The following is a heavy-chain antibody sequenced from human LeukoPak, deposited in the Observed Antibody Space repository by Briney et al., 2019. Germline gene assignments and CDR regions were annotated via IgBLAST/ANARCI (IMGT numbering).Heavy chain of an antibody. D-gene: IGHD6-19*01. J-gene: IGHJ4*02. V-gene: IGHV3-21*01. CDR1: GFTFSSYS. CDR3: ARDQSSGSPLDY. CDR2: ISSSSSYI. Sequence: GSLRLSCAASGFTFSSYSMNWVRQAPGKGLEWVSSISSSSSYIYYAGSVKGRFTISRDNAKNSLYLQMNSLRAEDTAVYYCARDQSSGSPLDYWGQGTLVTVSS.